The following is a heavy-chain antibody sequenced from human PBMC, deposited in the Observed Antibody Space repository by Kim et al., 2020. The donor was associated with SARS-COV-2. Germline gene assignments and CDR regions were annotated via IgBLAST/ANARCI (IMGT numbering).Heavy chain of an antibody. J-gene: IGHJ4*02. CDR2: ISWNSGSI. Sequence: GGSLRLSCAASGFTFDDYAMHWVRQAPGKGLEWVSGISWNSGSIGYADSVKGRFTISRDNAKNSLYLQMNSLRAEDTALYYCAKPQIPYDYGFYFDYWGQGTLVTVSS. CDR1: GFTFDDYA. CDR3: AKPQIPYDYGFYFDY. D-gene: IGHD4-17*01. V-gene: IGHV3-9*01.